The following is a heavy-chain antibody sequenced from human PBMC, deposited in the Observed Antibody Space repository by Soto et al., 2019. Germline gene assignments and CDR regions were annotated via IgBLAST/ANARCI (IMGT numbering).Heavy chain of an antibody. CDR2: ISGSGGST. J-gene: IGHJ6*02. Sequence: EVQLLESGGGLVQPGGSLRLSCAASGFTFSSYAMSWVRQAPGKGLEWVSAISGSGGSTYYADSVKCRFTISRDNSKNTLYLQMNSLRAEDTAVYYCAKGDVLRVLEWYTAPPKFYGMDVWGQGTTVTVSS. V-gene: IGHV3-23*01. D-gene: IGHD3-3*01. CDR1: GFTFSSYA. CDR3: AKGDVLRVLEWYTAPPKFYGMDV.